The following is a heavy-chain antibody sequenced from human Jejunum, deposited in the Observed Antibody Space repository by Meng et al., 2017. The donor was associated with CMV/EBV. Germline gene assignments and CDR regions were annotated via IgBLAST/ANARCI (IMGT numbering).Heavy chain of an antibody. J-gene: IGHJ4*02. D-gene: IGHD5-12*01. V-gene: IGHV1-2*02. CDR3: ATSSSGFDFWTDN. Sequence: SAYTFPGSSMPWVRQAPGQGPEWMGWLNPNSGDTTYAQQFQGRVTMTRDTSISTAYMELSSLRSDDTAVYYCATSSSGFDFWTDNWGQGTLVTVSS. CDR1: AYTFPGSS. CDR2: LNPNSGDT.